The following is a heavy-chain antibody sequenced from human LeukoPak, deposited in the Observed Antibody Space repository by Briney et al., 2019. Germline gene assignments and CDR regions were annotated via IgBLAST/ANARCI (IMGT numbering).Heavy chain of an antibody. CDR3: AKDTGIAPYYYYYMDV. CDR2: ISWDGGST. J-gene: IGHJ6*03. D-gene: IGHD6-13*01. CDR1: GFTFDDYA. V-gene: IGHV3-43D*03. Sequence: GGSLRLSCAASGFTFDDYAMHWVRQAPGKGLEWVSLISWDGGSTYYADSVKGRFTISRDNSKNSLYLQMNSLRAEDTALYYCAKDTGIAPYYYYYMDVWGKGTTVTVSS.